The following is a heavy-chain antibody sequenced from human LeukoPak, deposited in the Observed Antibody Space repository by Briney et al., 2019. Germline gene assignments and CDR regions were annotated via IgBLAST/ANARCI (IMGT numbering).Heavy chain of an antibody. Sequence: GASVKVSCKASGYTFTGYYMHWVRQAPGQGLEWMGWINPNSGGTNYAQKFQGRVTMTMHTSISTAYMELSRLRSDDTAVYYCASSYYDFWSGYSYYYMDVWGKGTTVTVSS. CDR2: INPNSGGT. J-gene: IGHJ6*03. D-gene: IGHD3-3*01. CDR3: ASSYYDFWSGYSYYYMDV. V-gene: IGHV1-2*02. CDR1: GYTFTGYY.